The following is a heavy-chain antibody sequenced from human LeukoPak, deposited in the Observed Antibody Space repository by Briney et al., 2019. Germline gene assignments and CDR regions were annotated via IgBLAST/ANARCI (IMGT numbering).Heavy chain of an antibody. CDR1: GGSISSYY. D-gene: IGHD4-17*01. Sequence: SETLSLTCTVSGGSISSYYWSWIRQPPGKGLEWIGYIYYTGSTNYNPSLKSRVTISLDTSKNQFSLNLSSVTAADTAVYYCARRTTVTPNWFDPWGQGTLVTVSS. J-gene: IGHJ5*02. CDR3: ARRTTVTPNWFDP. V-gene: IGHV4-59*08. CDR2: IYYTGST.